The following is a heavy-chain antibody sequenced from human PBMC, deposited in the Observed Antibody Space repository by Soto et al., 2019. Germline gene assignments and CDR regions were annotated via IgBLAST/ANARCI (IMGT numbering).Heavy chain of an antibody. V-gene: IGHV4-4*02. CDR3: ARGIAVAGTDWFDP. J-gene: IGHJ5*02. Sequence: SETLSLTCAVSSGSISSSNWWSWVRQPPGKGLEWIGEIYHSGSTNYNPSLKSRVTISVDKSKNQFSLKLSSVTAADTAVYYCARGIAVAGTDWFDPWGQGTLVTVSS. D-gene: IGHD6-19*01. CDR2: IYHSGST. CDR1: SGSISSSNW.